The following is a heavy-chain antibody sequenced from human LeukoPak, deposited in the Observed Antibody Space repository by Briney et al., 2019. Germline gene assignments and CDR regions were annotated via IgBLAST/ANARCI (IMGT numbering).Heavy chain of an antibody. V-gene: IGHV1-69*05. CDR1: GGTFSSYA. D-gene: IGHD3-10*01. Sequence: ASVKVSCKASGGTFSSYAISWVRQAPGQGLEWMGGIIPIFGTANYAQKFQGRVTITTDESTSTAYMELSSLRSEDTAVYYCARDRGTRKEPNPTLDYWGQGTLVTVSS. J-gene: IGHJ4*02. CDR2: IIPIFGTA. CDR3: ARDRGTRKEPNPTLDY.